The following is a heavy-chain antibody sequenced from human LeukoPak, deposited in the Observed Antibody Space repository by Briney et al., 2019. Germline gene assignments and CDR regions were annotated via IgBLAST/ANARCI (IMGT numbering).Heavy chain of an antibody. V-gene: IGHV1-3*01. J-gene: IGHJ5*02. Sequence: ASVKVSCKASGYTFTSYAMHWVRQAPGQRLEWMGWINAGNGKTKYSQKFQGRVTVTRDTAANTAYLELSSLRSDDTAVYYCARVDTAMTHWSDPWGQGTLVTVSS. CDR1: GYTFTSYA. D-gene: IGHD5-18*01. CDR2: INAGNGKT. CDR3: ARVDTAMTHWSDP.